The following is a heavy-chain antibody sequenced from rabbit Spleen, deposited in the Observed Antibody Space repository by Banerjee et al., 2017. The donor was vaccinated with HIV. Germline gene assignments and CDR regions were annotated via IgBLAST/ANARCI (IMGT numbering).Heavy chain of an antibody. CDR2: IYGGSTINI. D-gene: IGHD6-1*01. V-gene: IGHV1S45*01. Sequence: EESGGGLVQPEGSLTLTCTASGFSFSSGYWICWVRQAPGRALEWIGCIYGGSTINIYYASWAKGRFTISKTSSTTVTLQMSSLTAADTATYFCMRERYVLVAADADLHLWGPGTLVTVS. CDR3: MRERYVLVAADADLHL. J-gene: IGHJ4*01. CDR1: GFSFSSGYW.